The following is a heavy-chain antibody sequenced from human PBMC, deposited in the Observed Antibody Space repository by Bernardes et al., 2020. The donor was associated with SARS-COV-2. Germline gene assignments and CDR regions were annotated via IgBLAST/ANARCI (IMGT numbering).Heavy chain of an antibody. CDR1: GGSISSGGYY. CDR2: IYYSGST. Sequence: SKTLSLTCTVSGGSISSGGYYWSWIRQHPGKGLEWIGYIYYSGSTYYNPSLKSRVTISVDTSKNQFSLKLSSVTAADTAVYYCARSPVTMIVVVKYFDYWGQGTLVTVSS. V-gene: IGHV4-31*03. D-gene: IGHD3-22*01. CDR3: ARSPVTMIVVVKYFDY. J-gene: IGHJ4*02.